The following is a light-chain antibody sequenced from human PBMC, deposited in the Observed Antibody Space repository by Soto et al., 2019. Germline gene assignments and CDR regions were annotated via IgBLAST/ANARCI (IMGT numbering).Light chain of an antibody. CDR2: DVS. J-gene: IGLJ3*02. V-gene: IGLV2-11*01. Sequence: QSVLTQPRSVSGSPGQSVTISCTGTSSDVGGFNYVSWYQQHAGKAPKLIIYDVSKRPSGVPRRFSGSKFGNTASLTISGLQAEDEADYYCCSYAGTYTWVXGGGTRLTVL. CDR3: CSYAGTYTWV. CDR1: SSDVGGFNY.